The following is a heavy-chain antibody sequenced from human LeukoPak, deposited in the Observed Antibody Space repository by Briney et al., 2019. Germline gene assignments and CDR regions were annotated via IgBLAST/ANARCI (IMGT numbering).Heavy chain of an antibody. V-gene: IGHV4-34*01. Sequence: PSETLSLTCAVFGGSFSGYIWTWIRQPPGKGLEWIGQVNHSGNTIYRPSLKSRLTISVDTSKNQFSLKLSSVTAADTAVYYCARRRFGDSALDYWGQGTMVSVSS. D-gene: IGHD3-16*01. CDR3: ARRRFGDSALDY. CDR1: GGSFSGYI. CDR2: VNHSGNT. J-gene: IGHJ4*02.